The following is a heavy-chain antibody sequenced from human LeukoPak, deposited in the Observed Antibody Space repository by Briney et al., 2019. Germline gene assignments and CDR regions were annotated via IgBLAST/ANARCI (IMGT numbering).Heavy chain of an antibody. CDR2: IYYSGST. Sequence: PSGTLSVTRTVSGGSISSSSYYWGWIRQPPRKGLEWIGSIYYSGSTYYNPSLKSRVTISVDTSKNQFSLKLSSVTAADTAVYYCARHSGYSSSWLDYWGQGTLVTVSS. D-gene: IGHD6-13*01. CDR1: GGSISSSSYY. CDR3: ARHSGYSSSWLDY. J-gene: IGHJ4*02. V-gene: IGHV4-39*01.